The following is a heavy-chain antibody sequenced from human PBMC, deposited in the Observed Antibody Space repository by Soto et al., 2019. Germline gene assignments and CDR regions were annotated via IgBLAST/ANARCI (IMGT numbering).Heavy chain of an antibody. CDR3: ARQRYNYDCSTSYYFHGIDI. CDR2: MYPEKSDV. V-gene: IGHV5-51*01. D-gene: IGHD3-16*01. Sequence: PVEPLRICYKVAGGRFSNEGVGWISKIHRKGLEWMGIMYPEKSDVRHSPCFQCQVTISADNSTNTSYLQLSSLTATDTTTYNCARQRYNYDCSTSYYFHGIDIRGQANTVTVSS. CDR1: GGRFSNEG. J-gene: IGHJ6*02.